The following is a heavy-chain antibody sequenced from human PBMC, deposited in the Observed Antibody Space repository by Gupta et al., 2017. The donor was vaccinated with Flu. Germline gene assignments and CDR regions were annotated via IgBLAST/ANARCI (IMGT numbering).Heavy chain of an antibody. CDR1: SRSNHH. J-gene: IGHJ4*02. CDR2: IPYRGFT. V-gene: IGHV4-39*01. Sequence: SRSNHHWGLIRQAPGKGLEWIWTIPYRGFTYCTPSLKSRGTISGDTSKGQFSLRLNSVTAAGTAVEDWARRRLEPGNYFDPWGQGILVTVSS. D-gene: IGHD1-1*01. CDR3: ARRRLEPGNYFDP.